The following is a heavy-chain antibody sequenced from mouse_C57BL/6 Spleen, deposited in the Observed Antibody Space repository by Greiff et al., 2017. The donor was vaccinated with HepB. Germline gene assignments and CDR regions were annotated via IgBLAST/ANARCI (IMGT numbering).Heavy chain of an antibody. V-gene: IGHV1-9*01. CDR3: ARKKTAQATGFAY. CDR1: GYTFTGYW. J-gene: IGHJ3*01. D-gene: IGHD3-2*02. Sequence: VQLQQSGAELMKPGASVKLSCKATGYTFTGYWIEWVKQRPGHGLEWIGEILPGSGSTHYNEKFKGKATFTADTSSNTAYMQLSSLTTEDSAIYYCARKKTAQATGFAYWGQGTLVTVSA. CDR2: ILPGSGST.